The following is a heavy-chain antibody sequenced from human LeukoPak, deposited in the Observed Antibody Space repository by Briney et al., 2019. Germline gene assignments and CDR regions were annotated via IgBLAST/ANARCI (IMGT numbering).Heavy chain of an antibody. CDR2: ISAYNGNT. V-gene: IGHV1-18*01. CDR3: ARDRRLHFDY. Sequence: ASVKVSCKASGYTFTSYGISWVRRAPGQGLEWMGWISAYNGNTNYAQKLQGRVTMTTDTSTSTAYVGLRSLRSDDTAVYYCARDRRLHFDYWGQGTLVTVSS. D-gene: IGHD5-18*01. J-gene: IGHJ4*02. CDR1: GYTFTSYG.